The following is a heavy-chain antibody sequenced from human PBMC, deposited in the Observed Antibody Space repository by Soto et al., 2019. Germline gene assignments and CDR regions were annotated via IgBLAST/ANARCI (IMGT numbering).Heavy chain of an antibody. CDR1: GFSLNTGGVG. Sequence: ITLKESGPTLVKPTQTLTLTCTFPGFSLNTGGVGVGWVRQPRGKAMEWLALIYWDDDERYRPSLRSRLNITTDTINNQMVFTMTNRDTEDTTTYYCGRNWRYYGDDYYYGIDAWGQGTTVTVSS. V-gene: IGHV2-5*02. D-gene: IGHD3-10*01. CDR2: IYWDDDE. CDR3: GRNWRYYGDDYYYGIDA. J-gene: IGHJ6*02.